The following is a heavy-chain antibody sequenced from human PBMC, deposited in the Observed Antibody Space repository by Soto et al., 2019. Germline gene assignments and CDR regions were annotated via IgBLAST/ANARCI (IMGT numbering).Heavy chain of an antibody. D-gene: IGHD2-15*01. CDR3: ARGGGIGAYCGGGSCRVDY. CDR1: GGSINNHY. Sequence: PSETLSLTCTVSGGSINNHYWSWIRQPPEKGLEWIGYIYYTGSTNYNPSLKSRVTMSVDTSKNQFSLNLTSLTAADTAVYYCARGGGIGAYCGGGSCRVDYWGQGTLVTVSS. CDR2: IYYTGST. J-gene: IGHJ4*02. V-gene: IGHV4-59*11.